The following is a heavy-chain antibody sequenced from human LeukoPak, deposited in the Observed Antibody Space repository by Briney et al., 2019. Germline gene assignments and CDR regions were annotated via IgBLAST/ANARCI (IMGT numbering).Heavy chain of an antibody. CDR2: INPNNGDT. Sequence: VASVKVSSTASGYTFTVHFMHWVRQAPGQRLERMGWINPNNGDTHYAQKFQGRVSMTSDTSISTAYMDLSSLTSDDTAVYYCARELRLVHWGQGTLVTVSS. D-gene: IGHD6-13*01. J-gene: IGHJ4*02. CDR3: ARELRLVH. CDR1: GYTFTVHF. V-gene: IGHV1-2*02.